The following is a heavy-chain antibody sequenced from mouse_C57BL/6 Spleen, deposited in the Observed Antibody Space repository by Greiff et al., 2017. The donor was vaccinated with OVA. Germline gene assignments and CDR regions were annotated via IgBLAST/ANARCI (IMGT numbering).Heavy chain of an antibody. CDR3: AKDRYYYGSSYFDY. CDR2: INPSTGGT. D-gene: IGHD1-1*01. J-gene: IGHJ2*01. Sequence: QLKESGPELVKPGASVKISCKASGYSFTGYYMNWVKQSPEKSLEWIGEINPSTGGTTYNQKFKAKATLTVDKSSSTAYMQLKSLTSEDSAVYYCAKDRYYYGSSYFDYWGQGTTLTVSS. V-gene: IGHV1-42*01. CDR1: GYSFTGYY.